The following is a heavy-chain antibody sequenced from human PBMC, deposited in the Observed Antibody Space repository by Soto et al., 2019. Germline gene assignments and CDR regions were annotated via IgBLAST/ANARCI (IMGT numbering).Heavy chain of an antibody. CDR2: ISGGGGST. CDR1: GFTFSSYA. D-gene: IGHD4-17*01. V-gene: IGHV3-23*01. J-gene: IGHJ6*02. Sequence: PGGSLRLSCAASGFTFSSYAMSWVRQAPGKGLEWVSAISGGGGSTYYADSVKGRFTISRDNSKNTLYLQMNSLRAEDTAVYYCAKGPTTVTTDYYYYGMDVWGQGTTVTVSS. CDR3: AKGPTTVTTDYYYYGMDV.